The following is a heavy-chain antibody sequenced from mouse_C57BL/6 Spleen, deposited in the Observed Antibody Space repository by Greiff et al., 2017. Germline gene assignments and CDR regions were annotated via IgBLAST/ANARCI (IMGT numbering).Heavy chain of an antibody. Sequence: QVQLQQSGAELVRPGASVTLSCKASGYTFTDYEMHWVKQTPVHGLEWIGAIDPETGGTAYNQKFKGKAILTADKSSSTAYMELRSLTSEDSAVYYCTREGIYYYGSSQFAYWGQGTLVTVSA. J-gene: IGHJ3*01. CDR3: TREGIYYYGSSQFAY. D-gene: IGHD1-1*01. CDR2: IDPETGGT. V-gene: IGHV1-15*01. CDR1: GYTFTDYE.